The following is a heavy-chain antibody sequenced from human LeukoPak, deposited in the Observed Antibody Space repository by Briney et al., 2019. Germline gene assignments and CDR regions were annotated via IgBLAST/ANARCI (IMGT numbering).Heavy chain of an antibody. V-gene: IGHV4-59*01. J-gene: IGHJ4*02. D-gene: IGHD2-15*01. Sequence: NASETLSPTCAVYGGSFSVYYWSWIRQPPGKGLEWIGYIYYSGSTNYNPSLKSRVTISVDTSKNQFSLELSSVTAADTAVYYCARGVPLVVVAATGYFDYWGQGTLVTVSS. CDR3: ARGVPLVVVAATGYFDY. CDR2: IYYSGST. CDR1: GGSFSVYY.